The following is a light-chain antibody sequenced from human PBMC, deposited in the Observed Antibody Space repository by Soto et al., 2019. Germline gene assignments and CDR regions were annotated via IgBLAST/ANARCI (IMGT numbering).Light chain of an antibody. V-gene: IGKV1-33*01. CDR2: DAS. J-gene: IGKJ2*01. CDR1: QDISNY. CDR3: QQYDNLPT. Sequence: DIQMTQSPSSLSASVGDRVTITCQASQDISNYLNWYQQKQGKAPKLLIYDASNLETGVPSRFSGSGSGTDFTFTISSLQPEDIETYYCQQYDNLPTFGQGTKLEIK.